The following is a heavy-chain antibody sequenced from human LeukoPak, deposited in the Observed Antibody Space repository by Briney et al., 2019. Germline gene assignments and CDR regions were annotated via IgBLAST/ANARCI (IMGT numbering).Heavy chain of an antibody. Sequence: VASVKVSCKASRGTLSSYAISWVRQAPGQGLEWMGGIIPIFGTANCAQKFQGRVTITADESTSTAYMELSSLRSEDTAVYYCASSRLYSSSWHYFDYWGQGTLVTVSS. J-gene: IGHJ4*02. D-gene: IGHD6-13*01. CDR2: IIPIFGTA. CDR1: RGTLSSYA. V-gene: IGHV1-69*01. CDR3: ASSRLYSSSWHYFDY.